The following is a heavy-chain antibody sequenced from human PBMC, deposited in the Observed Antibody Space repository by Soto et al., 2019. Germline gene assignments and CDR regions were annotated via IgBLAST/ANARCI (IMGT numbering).Heavy chain of an antibody. J-gene: IGHJ6*02. CDR1: GYRFTSYW. D-gene: IGHD2-2*01. CDR2: IDPSDSYT. CDR3: ARRIVPRSYYYGMDV. Sequence: GEALKISFKGSGYRFTSYWISWVRQMAGKGLGWMGRIDPSDSYTNYSPSFKGHVTISADKSISTAYLQWSSLKASDTAMYYCARRIVPRSYYYGMDVWGQGTTVTSP. V-gene: IGHV5-10-1*01.